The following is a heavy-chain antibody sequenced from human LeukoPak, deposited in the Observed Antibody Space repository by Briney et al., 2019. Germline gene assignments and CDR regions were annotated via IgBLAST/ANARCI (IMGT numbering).Heavy chain of an antibody. CDR2: ITNSGSIL. CDR3: ARDGSRSWSLNTWFDP. CDR1: GFTFSDYY. V-gene: IGHV3-11*04. D-gene: IGHD6-13*01. J-gene: IGHJ5*02. Sequence: GGSLRLSCAASGFTFSDYYMTWIRQAPGKGLERVAYITNSGSILYYADSVKGRFTISRDNAKNSLFLQMNSLRAEDTAVYYCARDGSRSWSLNTWFDPWGRGTQDTVSS.